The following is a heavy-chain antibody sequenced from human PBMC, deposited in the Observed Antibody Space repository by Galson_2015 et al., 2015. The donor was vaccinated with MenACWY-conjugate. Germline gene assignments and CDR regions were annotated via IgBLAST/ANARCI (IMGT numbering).Heavy chain of an antibody. CDR2: ISGSGGST. J-gene: IGHJ4*02. CDR3: AKWGYGSGSYSPVYFDY. Sequence: SLRLSCAASGYTFSSYAMSWVRQAPGKGLEWVSAISGSGGSTYYADSVKGRFTISRDNSKNTPYLQMNSLRAEDTAVYYCAKWGYGSGSYSPVYFDYWGQGTLVTVSS. CDR1: GYTFSSYA. D-gene: IGHD3-10*01. V-gene: IGHV3-23*01.